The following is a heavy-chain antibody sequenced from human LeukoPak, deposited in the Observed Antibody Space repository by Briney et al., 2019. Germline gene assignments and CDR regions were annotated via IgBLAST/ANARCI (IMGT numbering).Heavy chain of an antibody. D-gene: IGHD6-19*01. CDR1: GFTFSSYA. J-gene: IGHJ3*02. CDR3: ARDRLPVAGIGDAFDI. V-gene: IGHV3-33*08. CDR2: IWYDGSSK. Sequence: GGSLRLSCAASGFTFSSYAMHWVRQAPGKGLEWVAVIWYDGSSKYYADSVKGRFTTSRDNSKNTLYLQMNSLRTEDTAVYYCARDRLPVAGIGDAFDIWGQGTMVTVSS.